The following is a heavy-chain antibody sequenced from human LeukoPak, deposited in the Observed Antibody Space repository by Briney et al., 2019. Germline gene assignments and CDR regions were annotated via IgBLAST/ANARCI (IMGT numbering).Heavy chain of an antibody. V-gene: IGHV3-7*01. CDR2: IKQDGSEE. J-gene: IGHJ4*02. CDR3: ARYCSSPTCYGTYPF. CDR1: GFSFGSFW. D-gene: IGHD2-2*01. Sequence: TGGSLRLSCAASGFSFGSFWMSWVRQTPGKGLEWVANIKQDGSEEYYLDSVKGRFTVSRDNANNSRFLQMNSLRAEDTAKYYCARYCSSPTCYGTYPFWGQGTLVTVSS.